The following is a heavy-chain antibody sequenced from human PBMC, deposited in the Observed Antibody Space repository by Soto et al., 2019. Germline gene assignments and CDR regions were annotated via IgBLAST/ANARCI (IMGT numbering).Heavy chain of an antibody. CDR1: GFSFSNYG. V-gene: IGHV3-33*01. CDR2: IWYDGSDK. D-gene: IGHD3-9*01. Sequence: QVQLVESGGGVVQPGRSLRLSCAASGFSFSNYGMHWLRQAPGKGLEWVAVIWYDGSDKYYADSVKGRFTISRDKTKNTPNLQVTSLRAEDTAVYCCGSDATIMKFWGRTCYFDYWGQGTLVTVSS. J-gene: IGHJ4*02. CDR3: GSDATIMKFWGRTCYFDY.